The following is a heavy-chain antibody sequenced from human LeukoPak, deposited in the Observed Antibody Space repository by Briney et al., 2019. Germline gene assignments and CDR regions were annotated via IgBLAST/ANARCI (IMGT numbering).Heavy chain of an antibody. CDR1: GGSFSGYY. Sequence: SETLSLTCAVYGGSFSGYYWSWIRQPPGKGLEWIGEINHSGSTNYNPSLKSRVTISVDTSKNQFSLKLSAVTAADTAVYYCAREGYCSGGSCYPFNWFDPWGQGTLVTVSS. CDR3: AREGYCSGGSCYPFNWFDP. CDR2: INHSGST. V-gene: IGHV4-34*01. J-gene: IGHJ5*02. D-gene: IGHD2-15*01.